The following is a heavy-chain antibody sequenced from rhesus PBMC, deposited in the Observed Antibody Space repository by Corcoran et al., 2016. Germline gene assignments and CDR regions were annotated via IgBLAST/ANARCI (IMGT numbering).Heavy chain of an antibody. Sequence: EVQLAESGGGLVQPGGSLRLYCAASGFTFSANWMNWGRQVPGKGLEWVSRISNDGNSINYADSVKGRFTISRENAKNSLYLQMNGLRPEDTAVYYCAKDLVWNALDVWGRGVLVTVSS. CDR1: GFTFSANW. V-gene: IGHV3-119*01. CDR2: ISNDGNSI. CDR3: AKDLVWNALDV. D-gene: IGHD2-39*01. J-gene: IGHJ5-2*02.